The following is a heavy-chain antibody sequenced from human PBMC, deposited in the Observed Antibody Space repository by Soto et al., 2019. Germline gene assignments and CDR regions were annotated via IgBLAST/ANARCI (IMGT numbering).Heavy chain of an antibody. V-gene: IGHV1-18*01. CDR3: ARDLGAIYDILTGYGMDV. Sequence: ASVKVSCKASGYTFTSYAMHWVRQAPGQRLEWMGWISAYNGNTNYAQKLQGRVTMTTDTSTSTAYMELRSLRSDDTAVYYCARDLGAIYDILTGYGMDVWGQGTTVTVSS. CDR1: GYTFTSYA. D-gene: IGHD3-9*01. CDR2: ISAYNGNT. J-gene: IGHJ6*02.